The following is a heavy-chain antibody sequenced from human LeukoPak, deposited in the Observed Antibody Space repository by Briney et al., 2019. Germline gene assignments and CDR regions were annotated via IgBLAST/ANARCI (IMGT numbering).Heavy chain of an antibody. D-gene: IGHD4-17*01. J-gene: IGHJ4*02. CDR2: INQGGNDK. V-gene: IGHV3-7*01. CDR1: GFIFSSRW. Sequence: AGGSLRLSCAASGFIFSSRWMSWVRQAPGKGLEWVASINQGGNDKRHADSVKGRFTISRDNAKNSLSLQLNSPTAEDTAMYYCATLKDAVTTFDNWGQGTLVTVPS. CDR3: ATLKDAVTTFDN.